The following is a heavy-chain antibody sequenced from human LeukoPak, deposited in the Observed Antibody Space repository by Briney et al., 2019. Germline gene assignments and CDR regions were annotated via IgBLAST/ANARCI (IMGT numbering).Heavy chain of an antibody. Sequence: GGSLRLSCAASGFTFNTYSMNWVRQAPGKGLEWVSSISSSSSYIYYADSVKGRFTISRDNAKNSLYLQMNSLRAEDTAVYYCARDYGSSWPFFDYWGQGTLVTVSS. CDR1: GFTFNTYS. D-gene: IGHD6-13*01. J-gene: IGHJ4*02. CDR3: ARDYGSSWPFFDY. CDR2: ISSSSSYI. V-gene: IGHV3-21*01.